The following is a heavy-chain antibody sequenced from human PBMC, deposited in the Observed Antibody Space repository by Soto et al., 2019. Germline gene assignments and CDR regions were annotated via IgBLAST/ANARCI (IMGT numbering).Heavy chain of an antibody. CDR1: GYTFTNYG. CDR3: SRIKVGYNWYYY. CDR2: ISVYNGNS. Sequence: QVKLVQSGAEVKEPGASVKVSCKASGYTFTNYGISWVRQAPGQALEWMAWISVYNGNSMFAQKVQGRVTMNTDTSTSTAYMERTSLRSDDTAVYYCSRIKVGYNWYYYWGQGTLVTVSS. D-gene: IGHD1-1*01. J-gene: IGHJ4*02. V-gene: IGHV1-18*01.